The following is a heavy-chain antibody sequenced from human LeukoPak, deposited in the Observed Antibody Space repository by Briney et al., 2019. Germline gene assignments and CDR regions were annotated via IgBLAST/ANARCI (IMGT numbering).Heavy chain of an antibody. CDR3: ARGQYSSSWYEDAFDI. CDR2: INPSGGST. J-gene: IGHJ3*02. D-gene: IGHD6-13*01. Sequence: ASVKVPCKASGYTFTSYYMHWVRQAPGQGLEWMGIINPSGGSTSYAQKFQGRVTMTRDMSTTTDYMELSSLRSEDTAVYYCARGQYSSSWYEDAFDIWGQGTMVTVSS. CDR1: GYTFTSYY. V-gene: IGHV1-46*01.